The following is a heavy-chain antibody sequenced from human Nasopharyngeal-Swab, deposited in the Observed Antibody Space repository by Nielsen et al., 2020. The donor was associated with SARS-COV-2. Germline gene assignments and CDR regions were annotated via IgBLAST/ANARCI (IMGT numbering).Heavy chain of an antibody. CDR2: ITWNSGSM. CDR1: GFSFADYA. CDR3: ARAKTGGANWFDP. V-gene: IGHV3-9*01. Sequence: SLKISCAASGFSFADYAMHWVRQAPGKGLEWVSTITWNSGSMGYADFVKGRFTISRDNAKNSLYLQMNSLRPGDTALYYCARAKTGGANWFDPWGQGSLVTVSS. J-gene: IGHJ5*02.